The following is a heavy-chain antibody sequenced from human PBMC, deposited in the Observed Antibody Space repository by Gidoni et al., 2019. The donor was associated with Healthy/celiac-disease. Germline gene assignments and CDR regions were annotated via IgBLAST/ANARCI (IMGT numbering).Heavy chain of an antibody. Sequence: EVQLVESGGGLVQPGGSLRLSCAASGFTFDDYAMHWVRQAPGKGLGWVSGISWNSGSIGYADSVKGRFTIFRDNAKNSLYLQMNSLRAEDTALYYCAKGLRLGELSSIFDYWGQGTLVTVSS. J-gene: IGHJ4*02. CDR2: ISWNSGSI. D-gene: IGHD3-16*02. V-gene: IGHV3-9*01. CDR1: GFTFDDYA. CDR3: AKGLRLGELSSIFDY.